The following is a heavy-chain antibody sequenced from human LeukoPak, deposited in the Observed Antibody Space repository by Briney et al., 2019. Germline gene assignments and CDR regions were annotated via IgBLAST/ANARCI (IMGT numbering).Heavy chain of an antibody. J-gene: IGHJ5*01. CDR1: GFTFNIYA. Sequence: GGSLRLSCAASGFTFNIYAMTWARQAPGKGLEWVSAIRGTGGGGETFYADPVKGRFTISRGDSNNTVYLQMSSLRAEDTAVYYCAKGDWFDSWGPGTLVTVSS. V-gene: IGHV3-23*01. CDR3: AKGDWFDS. CDR2: IRGTGGGGET.